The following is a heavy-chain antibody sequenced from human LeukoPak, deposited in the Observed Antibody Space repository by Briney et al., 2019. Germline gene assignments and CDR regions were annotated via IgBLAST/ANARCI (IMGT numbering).Heavy chain of an antibody. J-gene: IGHJ6*03. CDR3: ARRAAGGAARKSGYYYMDV. CDR1: GGSISSSSYY. Sequence: SETLSLTCTVSGGSISSSSYYWGWIRQPPGKGLEWIGEINHSGSTNYNPSLKSRVTISVDTSKNQFSLKLSSVTAADTAVYYCARRAAGGAARKSGYYYMDVWGKGTTVTVSS. CDR2: INHSGST. V-gene: IGHV4-39*07. D-gene: IGHD6-6*01.